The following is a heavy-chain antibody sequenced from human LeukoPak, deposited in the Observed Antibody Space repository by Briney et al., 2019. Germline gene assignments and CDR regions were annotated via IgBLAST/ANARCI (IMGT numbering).Heavy chain of an antibody. CDR2: IYYSGST. CDR1: GGSISSSSYY. V-gene: IGHV4-39*06. D-gene: IGHD4-17*01. CDR3: ARERDYSYYFDY. Sequence: PSETLSLTCTVSGGSISSSSYYWGWIRQPPGKGLEWIGSIYYSGSTYYNPSLKGRVTMSVDTSKNQFALKLRSVTASDTAVYYCARERDYSYYFDYWGQGVLVTVSS. J-gene: IGHJ4*02.